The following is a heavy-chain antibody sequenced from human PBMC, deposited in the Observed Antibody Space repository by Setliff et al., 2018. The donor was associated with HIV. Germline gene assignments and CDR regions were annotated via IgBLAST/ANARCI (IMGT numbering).Heavy chain of an antibody. D-gene: IGHD1-26*01. CDR3: ARIGEWELLKGRAFDI. CDR2: IYYSGST. J-gene: IGHJ3*02. V-gene: IGHV4-59*01. CDR1: GGSIRNYY. Sequence: SETLSLTCNVFGGSIRNYYWSWIRQPPGKGLEWIGYIYYSGSTSYKPSLKSRVTISVDPYKNQLSLRLTSVTAADTAVYYCARIGEWELLKGRAFDIWGQGTMVTVSS.